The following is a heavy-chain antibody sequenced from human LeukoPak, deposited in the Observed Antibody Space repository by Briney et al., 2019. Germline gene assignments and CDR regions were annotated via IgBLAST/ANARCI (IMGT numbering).Heavy chain of an antibody. V-gene: IGHV4-59*01. D-gene: IGHD3-16*01. Sequence: PSETLSLTCTVSGGSISSYYWSWIRQPPGKGLEWIGYIYYSGSTNYNPSLKSRVTTSVDTSKYQFSLKLSSVTAADTAVYYCAGGLYYYYGMDVWGQGTTVTVSS. CDR2: IYYSGST. CDR3: AGGLYYYYGMDV. CDR1: GGSISSYY. J-gene: IGHJ6*02.